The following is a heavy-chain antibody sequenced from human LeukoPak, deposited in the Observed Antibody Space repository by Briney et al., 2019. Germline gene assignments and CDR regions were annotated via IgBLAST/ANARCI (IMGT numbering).Heavy chain of an antibody. CDR3: AKDPSYGYGFINY. CDR2: ISYDGSNK. Sequence: GGSLRLSCAASGFTFSSYGMHWVRQTPGKGLEWVAVISYDGSNKYYADSVKGRFTISRDNSKNTLYLQMNSLRAEDTAVYYCAKDPSYGYGFINYWGQGTLVTVSS. V-gene: IGHV3-30*18. J-gene: IGHJ4*02. CDR1: GFTFSSYG. D-gene: IGHD5-18*01.